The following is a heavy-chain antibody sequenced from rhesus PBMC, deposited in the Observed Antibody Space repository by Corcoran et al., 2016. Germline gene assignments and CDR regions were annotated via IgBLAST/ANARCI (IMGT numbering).Heavy chain of an antibody. V-gene: IGHV2-174*01. Sequence: QVTLKESGPALVKPTQTLTMTCTFSGFSISTSGMGVGWIRQPPGKALEWLALIYWDVDKNYSTSLKSRLTISKGTSKHQVVLPMTNMDPVDTATYSCARSGGRPKASSFDYWGQGVLVTVSS. CDR3: ARSGGRPKASSFDY. J-gene: IGHJ4*01. CDR2: IYWDVDK. D-gene: IGHD1-44*01. CDR1: GFSISTSGMG.